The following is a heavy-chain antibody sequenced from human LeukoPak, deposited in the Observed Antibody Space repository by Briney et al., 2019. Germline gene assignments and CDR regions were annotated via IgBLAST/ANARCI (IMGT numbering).Heavy chain of an antibody. CDR1: GDTFTNYY. CDR3: ARDLNKVLTIFDF. Sequence: PSVTVSCKASGDTFTNYYIHWVRQAPGQGFEWMGIINPRGGDTSYPQKFRDRVTMTRDTSTSTVYMELSSLRSDDSAVYYCARDLNKVLTIFDFWGQGTLVTVSS. V-gene: IGHV1-46*01. D-gene: IGHD5-12*01. J-gene: IGHJ4*02. CDR2: INPRGGDT.